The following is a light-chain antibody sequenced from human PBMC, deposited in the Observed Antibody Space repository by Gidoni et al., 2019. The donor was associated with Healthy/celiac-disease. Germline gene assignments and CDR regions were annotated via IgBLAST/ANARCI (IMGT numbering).Light chain of an antibody. Sequence: EIVLTQFPGTLSVSPGERATLFCRATQTVSANFLAWYQQKPGQPPTLLIYDASRRATGVPDRFSGSGSGTDFSLPINRLQTEDSALYYCQQYGAPPLTFGGGTRVEI. CDR2: DAS. CDR3: QQYGAPPLT. V-gene: IGKV3-20*01. J-gene: IGKJ4*01. CDR1: QTVSANF.